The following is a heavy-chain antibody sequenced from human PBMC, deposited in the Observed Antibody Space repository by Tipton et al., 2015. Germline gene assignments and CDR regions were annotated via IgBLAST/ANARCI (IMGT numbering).Heavy chain of an antibody. CDR1: GFTFSSYA. CDR2: IRGSGGSP. Sequence: SLRLSCAASGFTFSSYAMSWVRQAPGKGLEWVSSIRGSGGSPDYTDSVKGRFTISRDNSKNTLYLQMSSLRDEDTAIYYCAKDREVRGSTPRPPNCWGQGTLVTVSS. V-gene: IGHV3-23*01. D-gene: IGHD3-10*01. J-gene: IGHJ4*02. CDR3: AKDREVRGSTPRPPNC.